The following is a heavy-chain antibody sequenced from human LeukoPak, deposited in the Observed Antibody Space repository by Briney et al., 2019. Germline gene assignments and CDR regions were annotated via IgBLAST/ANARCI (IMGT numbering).Heavy chain of an antibody. J-gene: IGHJ3*02. CDR3: AREQYYYDSSGYFDVVAFDI. V-gene: IGHV4-39*07. CDR2: ICYRGST. CDR1: GGSISSSSYY. Sequence: PSETLSLTCTVSGGSISSSSYYWRWIRQPPGKGREWNESICYRGSTYYTPSLKSRVTISVDTSKNQFSLKLSSVTAADPAVYYCAREQYYYDSSGYFDVVAFDIWGQGTMVTVSS. D-gene: IGHD3-22*01.